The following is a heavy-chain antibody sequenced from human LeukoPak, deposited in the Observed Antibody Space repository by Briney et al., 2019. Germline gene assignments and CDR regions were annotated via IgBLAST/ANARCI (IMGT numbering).Heavy chain of an antibody. Sequence: PGGSLRLSCAASGFTFSDYYMSWIRQAPGKGLEWVSAISGSGGSTYYADSVKGRFTISRDNSKNTLYLQMNSLRAEDTAVYYCAKRIGGSIAVAPDYWGQGTLVTVSS. D-gene: IGHD6-19*01. V-gene: IGHV3-23*01. CDR3: AKRIGGSIAVAPDY. CDR1: GFTFSDYY. CDR2: ISGSGGST. J-gene: IGHJ4*02.